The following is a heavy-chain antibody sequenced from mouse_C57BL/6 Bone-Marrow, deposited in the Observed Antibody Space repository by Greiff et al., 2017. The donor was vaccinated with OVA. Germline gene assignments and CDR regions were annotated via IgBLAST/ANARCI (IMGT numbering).Heavy chain of an antibody. J-gene: IGHJ1*03. D-gene: IGHD1-1*01. CDR3: TTLYYYGSSPYWYFDV. V-gene: IGHV14-4*01. CDR1: GFNIKDDY. Sequence: EVQLQQSGAELVRPGASVKLSCTASGFNIKDDYMHWVKQRPEQGLEWIGWIDPENGDTEYASKFQGKATITADTSSNTAYLQLSSRTSEDTAVYYCTTLYYYGSSPYWYFDVWGTGTTVTVSS. CDR2: IDPENGDT.